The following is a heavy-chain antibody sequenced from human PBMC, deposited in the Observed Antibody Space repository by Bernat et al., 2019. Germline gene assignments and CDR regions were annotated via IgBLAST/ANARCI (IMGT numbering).Heavy chain of an antibody. CDR3: ARGTSTSAPYMDV. Sequence: EVQLVESGGGLVQPGGSLRLSCAASGFSFSNYEFNWVRQAPGKGLEWVSYIGTSGTNTYYADSVKGRFTISRDNAKDSLYLQMNSLRAEDTAVYYCARGTSTSAPYMDVWGKGTTVTVSS. J-gene: IGHJ6*03. V-gene: IGHV3-48*03. CDR2: IGTSGTNT. CDR1: GFSFSNYE.